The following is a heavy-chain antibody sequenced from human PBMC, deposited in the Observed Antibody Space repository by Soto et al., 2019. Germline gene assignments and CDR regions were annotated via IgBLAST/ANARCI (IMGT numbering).Heavy chain of an antibody. J-gene: IGHJ6*02. Sequence: SVKVPCKASGGTFSSYAFSWVLRAPGPGLEGMGGIIPIFGTANYAQKFQGRVTITADKFTRTAYLELSSLRSEDTAVYYCARDVFAPDFWSGDYTEETGVDYYGMDVWGQGTTVTVSS. V-gene: IGHV1-69*06. CDR3: ARDVFAPDFWSGDYTEETGVDYYGMDV. D-gene: IGHD3-3*01. CDR1: GGTFSSYA. CDR2: IIPIFGTA.